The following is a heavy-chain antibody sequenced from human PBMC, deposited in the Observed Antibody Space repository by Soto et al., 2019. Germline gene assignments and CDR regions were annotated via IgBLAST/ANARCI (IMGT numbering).Heavy chain of an antibody. CDR3: ARGGYSSSLEYFQH. Sequence: QVQLQESGPGLVKPSQTLSLTCTVSGGSISSGGYYWSWIRQHPGKGLEWIGYIYYSGSTYYNPSLTSRVTISVDTSKNQFSLKLSSVTAADTAVYYCARGGYSSSLEYFQHWGQGTLVTVSS. J-gene: IGHJ1*01. CDR1: GGSISSGGYY. CDR2: IYYSGST. V-gene: IGHV4-31*03. D-gene: IGHD6-13*01.